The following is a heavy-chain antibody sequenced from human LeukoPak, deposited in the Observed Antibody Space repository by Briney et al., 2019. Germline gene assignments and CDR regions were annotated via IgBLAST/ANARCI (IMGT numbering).Heavy chain of an antibody. CDR1: GFTVSSNY. V-gene: IGHV3-66*01. J-gene: IGHJ4*02. D-gene: IGHD2-21*02. Sequence: GGSLRLSFAASGFTVSSNYISWVRQAPGKGLEWVSLIYSGGTTYYADSVKGRFTISRDNSKNTLYLQMNSLRAEDTATYFCARGHNSRAGVTDCCPLDYWGQGTLVTASS. CDR2: IYSGGTT. CDR3: ARGHNSRAGVTDCCPLDY.